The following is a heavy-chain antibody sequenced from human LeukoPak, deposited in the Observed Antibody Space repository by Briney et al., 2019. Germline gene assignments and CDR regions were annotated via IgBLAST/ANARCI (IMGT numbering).Heavy chain of an antibody. V-gene: IGHV4-59*01. CDR3: ATARIKLPSSPFDY. CDR1: GGSISTYY. D-gene: IGHD2-15*01. CDR2: IYYSGST. J-gene: IGHJ4*02. Sequence: SESLSLTCTVSGGSISTYYWSWIRQPPGKGLEWIAHIYYSGSTSYKPSLKGRFTMSVDTSENQVSLKLTSVTAADTAVYYCATARIKLPSSPFDYWGQGDLVTVSS.